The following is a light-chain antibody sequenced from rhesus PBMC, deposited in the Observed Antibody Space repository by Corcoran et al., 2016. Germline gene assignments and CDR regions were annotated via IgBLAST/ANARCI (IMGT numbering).Light chain of an antibody. J-gene: IGKJ4*01. CDR3: KQYKTDPLT. Sequence: DIQMTQSPSSLSASVGDRVTITFQASQSLSNYLNWYQQKPEKIPKLLIYRASSLQSGNPSRFSGNGSGSEFTSTISSLQPEDFGTYDCKQYKTDPLTVGGGTRGEIK. CDR1: QSLSNY. CDR2: RAS. V-gene: IGKV1-43*03.